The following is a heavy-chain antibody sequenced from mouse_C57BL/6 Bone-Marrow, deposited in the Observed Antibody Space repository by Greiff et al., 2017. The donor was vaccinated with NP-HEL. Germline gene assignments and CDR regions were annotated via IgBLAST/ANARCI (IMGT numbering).Heavy chain of an antibody. CDR2: IWWDDDK. CDR3: ARIYYGSSSYAMDY. D-gene: IGHD1-1*01. Sequence: QVTLKVSGPGILQPSQTLSLTCSFSGFSLSTFGMGVGWNRQPSGKGLEWLVHIWWDDDKYYNPALKSWLTTSKDTSKNLAFPKIAHAYTADTATYYWARIYYGSSSYAMDYWGQGTSVTVSS. V-gene: IGHV8-8*01. J-gene: IGHJ4*01. CDR1: GFSLSTFGMG.